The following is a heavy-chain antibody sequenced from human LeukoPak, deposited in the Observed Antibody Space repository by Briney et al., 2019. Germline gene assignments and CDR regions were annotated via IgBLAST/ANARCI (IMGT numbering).Heavy chain of an antibody. D-gene: IGHD2/OR15-2a*01. CDR2: IWYDGSNK. J-gene: IGHJ4*02. CDR3: ARDLDFPAGYFDY. Sequence: GGSLRLSCAASGFTFSSYGMHWVRQAPGKGLEWVAVIWYDGSNKYYADSVKGRFTISRHNSKNTLYLQMNSLRAEDAAVYYCARDLDFPAGYFDYWGQGTLVTVSS. CDR1: GFTFSSYG. V-gene: IGHV3-33*01.